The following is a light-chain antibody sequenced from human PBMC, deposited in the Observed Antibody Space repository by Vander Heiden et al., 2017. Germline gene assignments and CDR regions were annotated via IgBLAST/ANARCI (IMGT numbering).Light chain of an antibody. V-gene: IGKV1-39*01. CDR1: QYISNY. Sequence: DIQMTQSPSSLSASVGDRVTITCRASQYISNYLKWYQQKPGKAPKLLIYAVSNLQSGVPSRFSGSGSGTDFTLTISSLQPEDFATYYCQQSFTTPLTFGGGTKVEIK. CDR3: QQSFTTPLT. CDR2: AVS. J-gene: IGKJ4*01.